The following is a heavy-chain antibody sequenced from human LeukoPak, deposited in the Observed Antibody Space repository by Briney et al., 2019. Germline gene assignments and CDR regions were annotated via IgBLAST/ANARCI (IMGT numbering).Heavy chain of an antibody. CDR1: GGSISSSSYY. CDR2: IDYSGST. D-gene: IGHD5-24*01. V-gene: IGHV4-39*07. Sequence: PSETLSLTCTVSGGSISSSSYYWGWIRQPPGEGLEWIANIDYSGSTYYNPPLKSRVTISIDTSMNQFSLKLNSVTAADTAVYYCARGSVDGDAFDIWGQGTMVTVSS. J-gene: IGHJ3*02. CDR3: ARGSVDGDAFDI.